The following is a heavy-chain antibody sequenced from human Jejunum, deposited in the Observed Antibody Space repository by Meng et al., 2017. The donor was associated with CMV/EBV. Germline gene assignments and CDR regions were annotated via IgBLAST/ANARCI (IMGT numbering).Heavy chain of an antibody. CDR1: GDSVSGYY. V-gene: IGHV4-4*07. D-gene: IGHD4-17*01. CDR2: IYYSGNV. Sequence: QVQLQESGPGLVKPSETXXXXXTXSGDSVSGYYWGWIRQPAGKGLEWIGRIYYSGNVAYNSALKSRVTMSVDTSKNQFSLKVTSVTAADTAVYYCAREGRDYGDGGTSLDYWGRGTLVTVSS. CDR3: AREGRDYGDGGTSLDY. J-gene: IGHJ4*02.